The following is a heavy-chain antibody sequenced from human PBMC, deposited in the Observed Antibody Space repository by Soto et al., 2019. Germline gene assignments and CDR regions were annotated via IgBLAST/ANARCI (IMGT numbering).Heavy chain of an antibody. CDR2: IYHSGST. J-gene: IGHJ4*02. CDR1: GGSISSGGYY. CDR3: ASAGGLGAVAADY. D-gene: IGHD6-19*01. V-gene: IGHV4-30-2*01. Sequence: QLQLQESGSGLVKPSQTLSLTCAVSGGSISSGGYYWSWIRQPPGKGLEWIGYIYHSGSTYYNPSLKSRVTISVDRSKNQFSLKLSSVTAADTAVYYCASAGGLGAVAADYWGQGTLVTVSS.